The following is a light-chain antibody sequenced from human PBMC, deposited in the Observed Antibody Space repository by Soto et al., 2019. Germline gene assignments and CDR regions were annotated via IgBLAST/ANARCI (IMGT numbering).Light chain of an antibody. CDR1: QDINNY. CDR2: DAT. CDR3: HQYDNLPPT. J-gene: IGKJ5*01. V-gene: IGKV1-33*01. Sequence: DIQMTQSPSSRSASVGDRVTITCRASQDINNYLDWYQVKPGKAPKLLIYDATNLETGVPSRFSGSGSRTDFSFTISSLQPEDVAIYYCHQYDNLPPTFGQGTRLEIK.